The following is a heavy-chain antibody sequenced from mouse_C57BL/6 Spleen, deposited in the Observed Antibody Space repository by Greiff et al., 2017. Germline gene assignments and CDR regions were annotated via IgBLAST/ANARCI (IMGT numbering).Heavy chain of an antibody. Sequence: LEESGPELVKPGASVKISCKASGYAFSSSWMNWVKQRPGKGLEWIGRIYPGDGDTNYNGKFKGKATLTADKSSSTAYMQLSSLTSEDSAVYFCARWDWDEDYWGQGTTLTVSS. CDR3: ARWDWDEDY. CDR1: GYAFSSSW. J-gene: IGHJ2*01. CDR2: IYPGDGDT. D-gene: IGHD4-1*01. V-gene: IGHV1-82*01.